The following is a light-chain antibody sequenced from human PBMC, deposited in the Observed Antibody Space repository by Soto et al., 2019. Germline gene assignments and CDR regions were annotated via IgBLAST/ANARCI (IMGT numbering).Light chain of an antibody. CDR2: EGS. CDR3: SAYAGNMNLI. Sequence: QSALTQPPSASGSPGQSVTISCTGSSSDVGGHNHVSWYQQHPGKAPKLMIYEGSKRPSGVPDRFSGSKSVNTASLHVSGLQSEDEAYYYCSAYAGNMNLIFGGRTKLTVL. CDR1: SSDVGGHNH. J-gene: IGLJ2*01. V-gene: IGLV2-8*01.